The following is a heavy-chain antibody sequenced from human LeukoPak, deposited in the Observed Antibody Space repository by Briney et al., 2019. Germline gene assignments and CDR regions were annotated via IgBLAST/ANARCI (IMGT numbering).Heavy chain of an antibody. Sequence: GGSLRLSCAASGFTFSSYSMNWVRQAPGKGLEWVSSISSSSSYIYYADSVKGRFTISRDNAKNSLYLQMNSLRAEDTAVYYCAKGGLHYYDSDYSYDGSWGQGTLVTVSS. CDR2: ISSSSSYI. J-gene: IGHJ5*02. CDR3: AKGGLHYYDSDYSYDGS. D-gene: IGHD3-22*01. CDR1: GFTFSSYS. V-gene: IGHV3-21*04.